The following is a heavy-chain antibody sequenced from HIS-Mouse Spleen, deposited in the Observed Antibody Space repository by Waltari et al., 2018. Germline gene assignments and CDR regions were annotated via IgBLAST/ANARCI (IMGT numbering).Heavy chain of an antibody. CDR1: GGSIRSSSYY. CDR2: IDYSGRT. V-gene: IGHV4-39*01. CDR3: ARHEGQQLVTSLFDY. D-gene: IGHD6-13*01. J-gene: IGHJ4*02. Sequence: QLQLQESGPGLVKPSETLSLTCTVSGGSIRSSSYYWGWIRQPPGKGLEWIGSIDYSGRTYYNPSLKSRVTISVDTSKNQFSLKLSSVTAADTAVYYCARHEGQQLVTSLFDYWGQGTLVTVSS.